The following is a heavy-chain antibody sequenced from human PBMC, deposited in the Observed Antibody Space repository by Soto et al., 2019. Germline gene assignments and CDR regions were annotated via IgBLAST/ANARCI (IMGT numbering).Heavy chain of an antibody. J-gene: IGHJ5*02. Sequence: SETLSLTCTVSGVSIRDGGYYWAWIRQRPGQGLEWMGYIYFTGKANYNPSLENRLTMSVDMSRRQLYLRLTSVTAADTAVYFCAKDPSPQPIPAVTPGWFDPWGQGIAVTVSS. V-gene: IGHV4-31*03. CDR2: IYFTGKA. D-gene: IGHD4-4*01. CDR1: GVSIRDGGYY. CDR3: AKDPSPQPIPAVTPGWFDP.